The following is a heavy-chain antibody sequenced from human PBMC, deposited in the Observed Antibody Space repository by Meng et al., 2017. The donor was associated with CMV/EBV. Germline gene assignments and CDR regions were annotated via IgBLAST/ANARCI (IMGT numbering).Heavy chain of an antibody. CDR1: GGSISSSSYY. CDR3: AGGEVLGLIFDY. Sequence: SETLSLTCTVSGGSISSSSYYWGWIHQPPGKGLEWIGSIYYSGSTYYNPSLKSRVTISVDTSKNQFSLKLSSVTAADTAVYYCAGGEVLGLIFDYWGQGTLVTVSS. V-gene: IGHV4-39*07. J-gene: IGHJ4*02. D-gene: IGHD1-26*01. CDR2: IYYSGST.